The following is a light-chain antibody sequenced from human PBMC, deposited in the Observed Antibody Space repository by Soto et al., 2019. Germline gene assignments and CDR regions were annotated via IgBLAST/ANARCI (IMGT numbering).Light chain of an antibody. J-gene: IGKJ1*01. Sequence: AIPMTQSPSSVSASVGDRVTITCRASQGIRNDLGWYQQKPGKAPKLLIYAASSLQSGVPSRFSGSGSGTDFTLTISSLQPEDFATYYCLQDYNYPWTFGQGTKVDIK. CDR3: LQDYNYPWT. V-gene: IGKV1-6*01. CDR1: QGIRND. CDR2: AAS.